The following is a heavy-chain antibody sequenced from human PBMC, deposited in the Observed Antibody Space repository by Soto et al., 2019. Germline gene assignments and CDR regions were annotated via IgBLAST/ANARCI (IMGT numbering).Heavy chain of an antibody. Sequence: PGGSLRLSCAASGFTFSTYAMGWVRQAPGKGLEWVSAISGDGGGTYYADSVKGRFTISRDNSKNTLYLQMNSLRAEDTAVYYCAKSIGGATTSYYYYGMDGWGQGTTVTVSS. V-gene: IGHV3-23*01. CDR1: GFTFSTYA. J-gene: IGHJ6*02. D-gene: IGHD1-26*01. CDR3: AKSIGGATTSYYYYGMDG. CDR2: ISGDGGGT.